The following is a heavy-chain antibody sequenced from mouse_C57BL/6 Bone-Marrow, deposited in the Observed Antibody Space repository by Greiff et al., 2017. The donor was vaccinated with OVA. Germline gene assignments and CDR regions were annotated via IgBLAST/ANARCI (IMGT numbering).Heavy chain of an antibody. J-gene: IGHJ2*01. CDR1: GYTFTSYW. D-gene: IGHD2-5*01. V-gene: IGHV1-69*01. CDR2: IDPSDSYP. Sequence: VQLQQPGAELVMPGASVKLSCKASGYTFTSYWLHWVKQRPGQGLEWIGEIDPSDSYPNYNQKFKGKSTLTVDKSSSTAYMQLSSLTSEDSAVYYCARRAYYSNYDFDYWGQGTTLTVSS. CDR3: ARRAYYSNYDFDY.